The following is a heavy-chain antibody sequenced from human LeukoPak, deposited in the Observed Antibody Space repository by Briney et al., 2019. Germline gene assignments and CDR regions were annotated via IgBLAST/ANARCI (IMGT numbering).Heavy chain of an antibody. CDR3: ARLTAGSALGYYFDY. V-gene: IGHV4-38-2*02. D-gene: IGHD1-20*01. CDR1: AYSISSGSY. Sequence: PSETLSLTCTVSAYSISSGSYWGWVRQSPGKGLEWIGNIYRSGSTDYNPSLKSRVTIALDTSRNAFSLSLMSVTAADTAVYYCARLTAGSALGYYFDYWGQGALVTVSS. CDR2: IYRSGST. J-gene: IGHJ4*02.